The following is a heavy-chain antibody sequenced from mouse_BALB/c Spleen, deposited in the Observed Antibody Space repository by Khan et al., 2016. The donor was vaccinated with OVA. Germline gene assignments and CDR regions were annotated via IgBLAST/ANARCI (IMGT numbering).Heavy chain of an antibody. CDR2: IWSAGKT. J-gene: IGHJ3*01. Sequence: VQLQQSGPGLVRPSQTLSITCTVSGFSLTTYGVHWVRQSPGKGLGWLGVIWSAGKTDYNAAFISRLSITKANSTSQVFFKMNSLQADDTAMYYCAGNSYMYSFTYWGQGTLVTVSA. CDR3: AGNSYMYSFTY. V-gene: IGHV2-2*01. D-gene: IGHD2-14*01. CDR1: GFSLTTYG.